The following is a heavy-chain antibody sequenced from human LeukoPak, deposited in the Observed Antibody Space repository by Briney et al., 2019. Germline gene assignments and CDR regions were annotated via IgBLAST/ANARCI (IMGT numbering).Heavy chain of an antibody. CDR3: AREGTMVRGVIGWFDP. Sequence: GGSLRLSCAASGFTFSSYEMNWVRQAPGKGLEWVSYISASGSTIYYADSEKGRFTISRDNAKNSLYLQMNSLRAEDTAVYYCAREGTMVRGVIGWFDPWGQGTLVTVPS. J-gene: IGHJ5*02. D-gene: IGHD3-10*01. V-gene: IGHV3-48*03. CDR2: ISASGSTI. CDR1: GFTFSSYE.